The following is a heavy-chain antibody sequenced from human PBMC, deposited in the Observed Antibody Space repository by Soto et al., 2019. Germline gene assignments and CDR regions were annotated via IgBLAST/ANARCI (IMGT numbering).Heavy chain of an antibody. CDR2: IYPGDSDT. CDR3: ARLGRLRYFDWSIDY. Sequence: PGESLKISCKGSGYSFTSYWIGWVRQMPGKGLEWMGIIYPGDSDTRYSPSFQGQVTISADKSISTAYLQWSSLKASDTAMYYCARLGRLRYFDWSIDYWGQGTLVTVSS. J-gene: IGHJ4*02. V-gene: IGHV5-51*01. CDR1: GYSFTSYW. D-gene: IGHD3-9*01.